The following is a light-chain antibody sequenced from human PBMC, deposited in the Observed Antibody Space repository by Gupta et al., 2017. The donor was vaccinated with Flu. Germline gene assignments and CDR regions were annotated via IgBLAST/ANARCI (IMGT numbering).Light chain of an antibody. CDR3: QGWDTATDHWL. Sequence: KTTSTAGSATKVGSENVNWYQPTPVHSPVLLLYDDACRLSAIPERFSGSNYVTTATLTSRRVEAGDEADYYCQGWDTATDHWLFGAGTKLTVV. CDR1: KVGSEN. V-gene: IGLV3-21*01. CDR2: DDA. J-gene: IGLJ3*02.